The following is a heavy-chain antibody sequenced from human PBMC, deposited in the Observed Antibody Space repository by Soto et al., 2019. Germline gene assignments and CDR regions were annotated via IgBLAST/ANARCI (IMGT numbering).Heavy chain of an antibody. D-gene: IGHD4-4*01. CDR1: GGSISSYY. CDR2: IYYSGST. J-gene: IGHJ6*03. Sequence: NPSETLSLTCTVSGGSISSYYWSWIRQPPGKGLEWIGYIYYSGSTNYNPSLKSRVTISVDTSKNQFSLKLSSVTAADTAVYYCARSLTTVADYYYYYMDVWGKGTTVT. CDR3: ARSLTTVADYYYYYMDV. V-gene: IGHV4-59*08.